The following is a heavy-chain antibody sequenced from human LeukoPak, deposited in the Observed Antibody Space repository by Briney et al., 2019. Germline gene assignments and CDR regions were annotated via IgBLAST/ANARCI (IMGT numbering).Heavy chain of an antibody. D-gene: IGHD3-9*01. J-gene: IGHJ4*02. Sequence: GGSLRLSCAASGFTVSSNYMSWVRQAPGKGLEWVSVILGSGGSTYYADSVKGRFTVSRDDSRSTLYLQMKSLRAEDTALYYCAKWGDYDVLTGYYVPDYWGQGTRVTVSS. V-gene: IGHV3-23*01. CDR1: GFTVSSNY. CDR3: AKWGDYDVLTGYYVPDY. CDR2: ILGSGGST.